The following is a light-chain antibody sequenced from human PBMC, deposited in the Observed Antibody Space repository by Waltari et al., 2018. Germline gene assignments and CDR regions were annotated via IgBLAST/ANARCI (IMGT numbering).Light chain of an antibody. V-gene: IGKV1-5*01. CDR2: AAS. Sequence: DIQMTQSPSTLSASVGDRVIITCRASQSISTWLAWYQQKPGKAPKLLIFAASSLQTGVPSRFSGSGSGTEFTLTINSLPPDDFATYYCQHYNAYRTFGQGTKVEIK. CDR3: QHYNAYRT. J-gene: IGKJ1*01. CDR1: QSISTW.